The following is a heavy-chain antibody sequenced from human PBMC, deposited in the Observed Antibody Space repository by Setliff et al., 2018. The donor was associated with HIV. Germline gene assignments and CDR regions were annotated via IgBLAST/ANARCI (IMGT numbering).Heavy chain of an antibody. CDR1: GSRVTDTY. J-gene: IGHJ4*02. D-gene: IGHD5-18*01. CDR2: IYKAGKT. V-gene: IGHV3-53*01. CDR3: AKGGYGGAYYVAGY. Sequence: PGGSLRLSCEASGSRVTDTYTAWVRQAPGKGLEWVTLIYKAGKTYYADFVKGRFTIARDDTKNTVSLQMTNLEPGDTAMYYCAKGGYGGAYYVAGYWGQGTKVTVSS.